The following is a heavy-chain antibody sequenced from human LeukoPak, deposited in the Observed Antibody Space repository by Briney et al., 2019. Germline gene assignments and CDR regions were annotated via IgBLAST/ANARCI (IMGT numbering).Heavy chain of an antibody. CDR2: VNPNSGNT. CDR1: GYTFTSYD. J-gene: IGHJ3*02. V-gene: IGHV1-8*03. Sequence: ASVKVSCKASGYTFTSYDINWVRQATGQGLEWMGWVNPNSGNTGYAQKFQGRVTITRNTSISTAYMELSSLRSEDTAVYYCARSVRWYSSLDAFDIWGQGTMVTVSS. CDR3: ARSVRWYSSLDAFDI. D-gene: IGHD4-23*01.